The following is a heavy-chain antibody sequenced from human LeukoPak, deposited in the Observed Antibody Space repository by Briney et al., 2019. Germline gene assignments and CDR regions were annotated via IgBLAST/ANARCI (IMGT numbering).Heavy chain of an antibody. CDR2: INPNSGGT. CDR3: ARDASQYGDYHDY. V-gene: IGHV1-2*02. CDR1: GYTFTGYY. D-gene: IGHD4-17*01. Sequence: ASVKVSCKASGYTFTGYYMHWVRQAPGQGLEWMGWINPNSGGTNYAQKFQGRVTMTRDTSISTAYMELSRLRSDDTVVYYCARDASQYGDYHDYWGQGTLVTVSS. J-gene: IGHJ4*02.